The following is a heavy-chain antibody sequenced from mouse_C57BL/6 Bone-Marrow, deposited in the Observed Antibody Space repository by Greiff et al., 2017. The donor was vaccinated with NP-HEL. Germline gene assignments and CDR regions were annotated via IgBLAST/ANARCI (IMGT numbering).Heavy chain of an antibody. D-gene: IGHD1-1*01. Sequence: QVQLQQSGAELARPGASVKMSCKASGYTFTSYTMHRVKQRPGQGLEWIGYINPSSGYTKYNQKFKDKATLTADKSSSTAYMQLSSLTSEDSAVYYCARRGSSFPYYFDYWGQGTTLTVSS. V-gene: IGHV1-4*01. CDR1: GYTFTSYT. CDR2: INPSSGYT. CDR3: ARRGSSFPYYFDY. J-gene: IGHJ2*01.